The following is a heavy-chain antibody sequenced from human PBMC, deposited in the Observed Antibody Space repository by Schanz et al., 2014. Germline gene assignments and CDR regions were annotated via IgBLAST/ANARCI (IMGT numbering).Heavy chain of an antibody. CDR3: ARDAADFYDILTEEDY. V-gene: IGHV1-18*01. CDR2: ISVYNGNT. D-gene: IGHD3-9*01. CDR1: GYIFINSG. Sequence: QVHLVQSGAEVKRPGASVKVSCKASGYIFINSGISWVRQAPGQGLEWMGWISVYNGNTKYPQKLQGRVTMTTDTSTSTVYMELRSLRSDDTAVYYCARDAADFYDILTEEDYWGQGTLVTDSS. J-gene: IGHJ4*02.